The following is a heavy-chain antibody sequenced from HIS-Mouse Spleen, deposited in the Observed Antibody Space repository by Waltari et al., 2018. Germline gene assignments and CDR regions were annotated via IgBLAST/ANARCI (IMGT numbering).Heavy chain of an antibody. CDR1: GGPLSSSSYP. J-gene: IGHJ2*01. CDR3: AREIPYSSSWYDWYFDL. CDR2: IYYSGST. D-gene: IGHD6-13*01. Sequence: QLQLQESGPGLVKPSETLSLTCTVSGGPLSSSSYPWGWIRQPPGKGLEWNGSIYYSGSTYYNPALKSRVTISVDTSKNQFSLKLSSVTAADTAVYYCAREIPYSSSWYDWYFDLWGRGTLVTVSS. V-gene: IGHV4-39*07.